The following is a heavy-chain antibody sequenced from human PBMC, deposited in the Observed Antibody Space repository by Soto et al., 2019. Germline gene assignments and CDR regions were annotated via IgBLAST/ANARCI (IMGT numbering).Heavy chain of an antibody. CDR1: GYTFTGYY. Sequence: ASVKVSCKASGYTFTGYYMHWVRRAPGRGLEWMGWINPNSGGTNYAQKFQGRVTMTRDTSISTAYMELSRLRSDDTAVYYCARMYSSGSAFDIWGQGTMVTVSS. CDR3: ARMYSSGSAFDI. V-gene: IGHV1-2*02. D-gene: IGHD6-19*01. CDR2: INPNSGGT. J-gene: IGHJ3*02.